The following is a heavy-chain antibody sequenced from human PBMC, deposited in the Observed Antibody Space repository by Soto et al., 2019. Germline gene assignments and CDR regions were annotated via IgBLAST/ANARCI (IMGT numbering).Heavy chain of an antibody. V-gene: IGHV1-3*01. J-gene: IGHJ6*02. CDR2: INAGNGNT. Sequence: ASVKVSCKASGYTFTSYAMNWVRQAPGQRLEWMGWINAGNGNTKYSQKFQGRVTITRDTSASTAYMELSSLRSNDTAIYYCAMVDVYVTPSPQDVWGQGTTVTVSS. CDR3: AMVDVYVTPSPQDV. CDR1: GYTFTSYA. D-gene: IGHD3-16*01.